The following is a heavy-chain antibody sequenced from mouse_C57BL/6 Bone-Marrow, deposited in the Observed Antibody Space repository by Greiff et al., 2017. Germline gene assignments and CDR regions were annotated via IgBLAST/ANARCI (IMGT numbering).Heavy chain of an antibody. Sequence: QVQLQQSGPELVKPGASVKISCKASGYAFSSSWMNWVKQRPGKGLEWIGRIYPGDGATQYNGKFKGKATLTADKSSSTAYMQLSSLTSEDAAVYFCSINCYDASDYWGQGTLVTVAS. CDR3: SINCYDASDY. J-gene: IGHJ4*01. V-gene: IGHV1-82*01. D-gene: IGHD4-1*01. CDR2: IYPGDGAT. CDR1: GYAFSSSW.